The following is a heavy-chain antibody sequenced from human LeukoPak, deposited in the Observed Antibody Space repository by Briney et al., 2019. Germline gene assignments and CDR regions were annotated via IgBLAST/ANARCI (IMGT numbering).Heavy chain of an antibody. V-gene: IGHV1-46*01. CDR1: GYSFTNYF. J-gene: IGHJ3*02. D-gene: IGHD4-23*01. Sequence: ASVKVSCKASGYSFTNYFVHWVRQAPGQGLEWMGIINPSRGSTSYAKKFQGRVTMTRDTSTSRVYMERSRLRSEDTAVYYCARGMIAGGGNSLGAFDIWGQGTMVSVSS. CDR3: ARGMIAGGGNSLGAFDI. CDR2: INPSRGST.